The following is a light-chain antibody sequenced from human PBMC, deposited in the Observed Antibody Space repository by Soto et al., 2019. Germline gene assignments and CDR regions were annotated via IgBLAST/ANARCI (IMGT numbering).Light chain of an antibody. CDR3: EQDGSTPLT. CDR1: QSFGKNY. CDR2: DAS. V-gene: IGKV3-20*01. Sequence: EIVLTQSPGTLSLSPGERATLSCRASQSFGKNYLAWYQQKPDQTPRFLIYDASSRPTGIPDRFSGSGSGTDCTLTISRLEPEDFAVYYCEQDGSTPLTFGGGTKREIK. J-gene: IGKJ4*01.